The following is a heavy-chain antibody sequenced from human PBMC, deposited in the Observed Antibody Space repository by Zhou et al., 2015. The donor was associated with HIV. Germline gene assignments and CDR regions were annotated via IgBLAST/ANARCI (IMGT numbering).Heavy chain of an antibody. CDR3: ATEPTQTGGLDY. V-gene: IGHV1-69*05. CDR2: ISTYNINA. J-gene: IGHJ4*02. CDR1: GGTFSSYA. Sequence: QVQLVQSGAEVKKPGSSVKVSCKASGGTFSSYAISWVRQAPGQGLEWMGGISTYNINAVYAQKFQGRITMSTDISTTTAYMELRSLRSDDTAVYYCATEPTQTGGLDYWGQGTLVTVSS.